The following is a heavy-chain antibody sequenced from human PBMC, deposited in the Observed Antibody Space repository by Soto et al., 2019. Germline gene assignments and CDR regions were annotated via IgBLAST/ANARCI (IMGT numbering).Heavy chain of an antibody. CDR2: ISGSGGST. Sequence: EVQLLESGGGLVQPGGSLRLSCAASGFTFSSYAMSWVRQAPGKGLEWVSAISGSGGSTYYADSVKGRFTISRDNSKNTLYLQMNSQRAEVTAVYYCAKEGEYLFSPLYYWGQGTLVTVSS. J-gene: IGHJ4*02. CDR1: GFTFSSYA. V-gene: IGHV3-23*01. CDR3: AKEGEYLFSPLYY.